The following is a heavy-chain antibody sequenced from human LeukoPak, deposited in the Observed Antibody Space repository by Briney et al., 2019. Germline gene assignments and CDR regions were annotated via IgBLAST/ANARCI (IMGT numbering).Heavy chain of an antibody. CDR1: GFTFDDYA. D-gene: IGHD1-14*01. Sequence: PGGSLRLSCAASGFTFDDYAMHWVRQAPGKGLEWVSGISWNSGSIGYADSVRGRFTISRDNAKNSLYLQMNSLRAEDTALYYCARDVPTAGIYMDVWGKGTTVTVSS. V-gene: IGHV3-9*01. J-gene: IGHJ6*03. CDR3: ARDVPTAGIYMDV. CDR2: ISWNSGSI.